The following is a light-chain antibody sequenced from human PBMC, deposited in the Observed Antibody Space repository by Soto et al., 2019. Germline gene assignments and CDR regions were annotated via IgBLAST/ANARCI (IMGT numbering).Light chain of an antibody. CDR2: VAS. V-gene: IGKV3-20*01. Sequence: QSPDTLSLSPXERATVSXXXXXXVSNNDLAWYQQRPGQAHRLALYVASTRPTGIPDRFSGSGSGTEFTLTISRLEPEDFAVYYCHHYSRSPPYTFGQGTKLDIK. CDR1: XXVSNND. CDR3: HHYSRSPPYT. J-gene: IGKJ2*01.